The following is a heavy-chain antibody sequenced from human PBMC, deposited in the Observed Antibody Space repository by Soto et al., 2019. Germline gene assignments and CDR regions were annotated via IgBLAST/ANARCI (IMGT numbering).Heavy chain of an antibody. CDR2: IYYSGST. J-gene: IGHJ3*02. D-gene: IGHD3-10*01. Sequence: QVQLQESGPGLVKPSQTLSLTCTVSGGSISSGGYYWSWIRQHPGKGLEWIGYIYYSGSTYYNPSLKSRVTISVDTSKNQFSLKLSSVTAADTAVYDCARESRVRGVSGTHAFDIWGQGTMVTVSS. V-gene: IGHV4-31*03. CDR3: ARESRVRGVSGTHAFDI. CDR1: GGSISSGGYY.